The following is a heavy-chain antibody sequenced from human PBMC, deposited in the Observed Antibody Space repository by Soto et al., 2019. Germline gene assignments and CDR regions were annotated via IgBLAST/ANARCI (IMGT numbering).Heavy chain of an antibody. D-gene: IGHD2-21*02. Sequence: QVQLVESGGGVVQHGRSLRLSCAPSGFSFSEFGMHWVRHAPGKGLVLVAAISHDGSNQYYGDSVKGRFSISRDHSNNRLYLQMNNLKVEDSAIYFCAKETRSRAVTATRVNGMDVWGQGTTVTVSS. CDR1: GFSFSEFG. J-gene: IGHJ6*02. V-gene: IGHV3-30*18. CDR2: ISHDGSNQ. CDR3: AKETRSRAVTATRVNGMDV.